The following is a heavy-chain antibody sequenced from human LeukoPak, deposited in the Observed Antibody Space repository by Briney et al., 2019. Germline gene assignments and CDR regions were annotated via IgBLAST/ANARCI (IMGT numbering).Heavy chain of an antibody. J-gene: IGHJ4*02. V-gene: IGHV3-21*03. CDR2: ISSSSSYI. Sequence: GGSLRLSCAASGFTFSSYSMNWVRQAPGKGLEWVSSISSSSSYIYYTDSVKGRFTISRDNARNSLYLQMDNLRAEDTGVYYCARDFYDGFALDYWGQGTLVTVSS. CDR3: ARDFYDGFALDY. CDR1: GFTFSSYS. D-gene: IGHD2/OR15-2a*01.